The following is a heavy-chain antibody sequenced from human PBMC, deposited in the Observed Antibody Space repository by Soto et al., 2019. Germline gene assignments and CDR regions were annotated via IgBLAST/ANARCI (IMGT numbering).Heavy chain of an antibody. CDR2: IYWSGDE. CDR3: ARGLATLPVFAFDI. Sequence: SGPTLVNPTQTLTLTCAFSGFSLSTSGVGVGWIRQSPGKALEWLALIYWSGDEHYRPSLKSRLSIIKDTSKNHVVLIMTDMDPVDTATYYCARGLATLPVFAFDIWGQGTMVTVSS. CDR1: GFSLSTSGVG. J-gene: IGHJ3*02. D-gene: IGHD6-6*01. V-gene: IGHV2-5*01.